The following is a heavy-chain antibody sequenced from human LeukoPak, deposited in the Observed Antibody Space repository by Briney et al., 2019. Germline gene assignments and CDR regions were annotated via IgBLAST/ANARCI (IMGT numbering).Heavy chain of an antibody. Sequence: SQTLSLTCTVSGGSISSGDYYWSWIRQPPGKGLEWIGYIYYSGSTYYNPSLKSRVTISVDTSKNQFSLKLSSVTAADTAVYYCAREGYDILTGYFDAFDIWGQGTMVTVSS. V-gene: IGHV4-30-4*01. D-gene: IGHD3-9*01. CDR3: AREGYDILTGYFDAFDI. J-gene: IGHJ3*02. CDR1: GGSISSGDYY. CDR2: IYYSGST.